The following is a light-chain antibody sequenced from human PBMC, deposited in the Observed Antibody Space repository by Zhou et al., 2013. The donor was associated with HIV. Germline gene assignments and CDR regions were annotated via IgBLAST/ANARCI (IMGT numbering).Light chain of an antibody. J-gene: IGKJ1*01. Sequence: DIQMTQSPSSLSPSVGDRITITCQASQDISNYLNWYQQKPGKAPKLLIYKASSLESGVPSRFSGSGSGTEFTLTISSLQPDDFATYYCQQYNSYSPTTFGQGTKVEIK. CDR1: QDISNY. CDR2: KAS. CDR3: QQYNSYSPTT. V-gene: IGKV1-5*03.